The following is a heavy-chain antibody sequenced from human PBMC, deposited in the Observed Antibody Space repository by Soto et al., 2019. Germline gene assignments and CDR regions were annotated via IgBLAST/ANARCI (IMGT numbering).Heavy chain of an antibody. Sequence: ASVNVSCKASGYIFTSYGISWVRQAPGQGPERMGWISAYNGKTNYAQKFQGRVTMTTDRPTGTAYMELRSLRSDDTALYYCTRDNRFSDYGGDHYFDYWGQGALVTVYS. CDR1: GYIFTSYG. V-gene: IGHV1-18*01. CDR2: ISAYNGKT. J-gene: IGHJ4*02. D-gene: IGHD4-17*01. CDR3: TRDNRFSDYGGDHYFDY.